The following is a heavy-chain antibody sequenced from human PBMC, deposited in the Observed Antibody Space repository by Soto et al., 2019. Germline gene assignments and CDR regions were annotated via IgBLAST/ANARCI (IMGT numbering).Heavy chain of an antibody. CDR1: VFNFKKFA. Sequence: VGSLRLSCVSSVFNFKKFAMAWVRHAAGEGLEWISYISNSGDIIYYADSVKGRFTISRDNAKNSLHLQMNSLRAEDTATYYCARGRITYWGQGTLVNVSS. D-gene: IGHD3-16*01. CDR3: ARGRITY. CDR2: ISNSGDII. J-gene: IGHJ4*02. V-gene: IGHV3-11*01.